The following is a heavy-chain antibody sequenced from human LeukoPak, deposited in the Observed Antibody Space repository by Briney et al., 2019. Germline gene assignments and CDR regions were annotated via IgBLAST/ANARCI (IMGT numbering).Heavy chain of an antibody. CDR2: ISSSSSYI. CDR3: ASSRTRPYYYGMDV. V-gene: IGHV3-21*01. J-gene: IGHJ6*02. Sequence: PGGSLRLSCAASGFTFSSYSMNWVRQAPGKGLEWVSSISSSSSYIYYADSVKGRFTISRDNAKNSLYLQMNSLRAKDTAVYYCASSRTRPYYYGMDVWGQGTTVTVSS. CDR1: GFTFSSYS. D-gene: IGHD2-2*01.